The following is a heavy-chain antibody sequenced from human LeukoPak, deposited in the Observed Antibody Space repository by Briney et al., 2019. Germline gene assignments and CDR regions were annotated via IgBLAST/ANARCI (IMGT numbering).Heavy chain of an antibody. CDR2: ISSNGGST. D-gene: IGHD6-6*01. V-gene: IGHV3-64*01. CDR3: ARDRDGSSHY. Sequence: GGSLRLSCTGSGFTFGDYAISWVRQAPGKGLEYVSAISSNGGSTYYANSVKGRFTISRDNSKNTLYLQMGSLRAEDMAVYYCARDRDGSSHYWGQGTLVTVSS. J-gene: IGHJ4*02. CDR1: GFTFGDYA.